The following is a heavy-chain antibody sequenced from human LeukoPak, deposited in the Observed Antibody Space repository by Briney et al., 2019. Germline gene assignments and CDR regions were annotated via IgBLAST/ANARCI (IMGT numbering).Heavy chain of an antibody. D-gene: IGHD4-23*01. CDR1: GGSISSSSYY. CDR2: IYYSGST. V-gene: IGHV4-39*07. Sequence: SETLSLTCTVSGGSISSSSYYWGWIRQPPGNGLEWIGSIYYSGSTYYNPSLKSRVTISVDTSKNQFSLKLSSVTAADTAVYYCAREVRYGGNFDYWGQGTLVTVSS. CDR3: AREVRYGGNFDY. J-gene: IGHJ4*02.